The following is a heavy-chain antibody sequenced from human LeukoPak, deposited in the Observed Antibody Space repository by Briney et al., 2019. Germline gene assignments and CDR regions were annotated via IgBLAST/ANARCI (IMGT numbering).Heavy chain of an antibody. Sequence: QPGGSLRLSCAAFGFKFSNYAMRWFRPAPGKGLEWVSVVSGSGGRTYYADSVKGRFTISRDNSKNTLFLQMNSLRVEDTAVYYCAKGAQDFGDSTTDYWGQGTLVTVSS. D-gene: IGHD4-17*01. CDR2: VSGSGGRT. CDR3: AKGAQDFGDSTTDY. V-gene: IGHV3-23*01. J-gene: IGHJ4*02. CDR1: GFKFSNYA.